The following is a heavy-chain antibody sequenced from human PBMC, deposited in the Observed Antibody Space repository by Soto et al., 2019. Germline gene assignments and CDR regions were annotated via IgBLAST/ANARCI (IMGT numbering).Heavy chain of an antibody. Sequence: QVQLQQWGAGLLKPSETLSLTCAVYGGSFSGYYWSWIRQPPGKGLEWIGEINHSGSTNYNPSLKSRVTISVDTAKNQFSLRLSSVTAADTAVYYCARGAGGSYSSYWGQGTLVTVYS. CDR1: GGSFSGYY. CDR3: ARGAGGSYSSY. D-gene: IGHD1-26*01. CDR2: INHSGST. J-gene: IGHJ4*02. V-gene: IGHV4-34*01.